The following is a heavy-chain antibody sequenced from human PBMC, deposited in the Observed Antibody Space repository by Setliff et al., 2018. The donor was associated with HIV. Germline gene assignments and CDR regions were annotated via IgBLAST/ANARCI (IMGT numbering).Heavy chain of an antibody. D-gene: IGHD3-9*01. CDR1: GYNFDFHY. V-gene: IGHV1-46*02. CDR2: INPTAGST. J-gene: IGHJ4*02. CDR3: ASHAKTVDTGLFDY. Sequence: ASVKVSCKSSGYNFDFHYVHWVRQAPGQGFEWLGVINPTAGSTTLEQKFQGRLTLTRDASTETVYMELTSLRSGDTAVYYCASHAKTVDTGLFDYWGQGTQVTVSS.